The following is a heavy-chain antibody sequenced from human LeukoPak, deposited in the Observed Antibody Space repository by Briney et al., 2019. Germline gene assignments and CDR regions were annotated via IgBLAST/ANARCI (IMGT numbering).Heavy chain of an antibody. V-gene: IGHV1-69*04. CDR3: ARDPDIVVVPAAIVYYGMDV. D-gene: IGHD2-2*01. Sequence: ASVKVSCKASGGTFSSYAISWVRQAPGQGLEWMGRIIPIFGIANYAQKFQGRVTITADKSTSTAHMELSSLRSEDTAVYYCARDPDIVVVPAAIVYYGMDVWGQGTTVTVSS. J-gene: IGHJ6*02. CDR2: IIPIFGIA. CDR1: GGTFSSYA.